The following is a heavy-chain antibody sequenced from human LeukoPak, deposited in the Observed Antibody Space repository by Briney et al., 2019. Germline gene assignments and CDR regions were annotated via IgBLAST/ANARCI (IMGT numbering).Heavy chain of an antibody. CDR1: GYTFTGYY. CDR2: INPNSGGT. V-gene: IGHV1-2*02. Sequence: ASVKVSCKASGYTFTGYYMHWVRQAPGQGLEWMGWINPNSGGTNYAQKFQGRVTMTRDTSISTAYMELSRLRSDDTAVYYCARDAYCGGDCYTNYFDYWGQGTLVTVSS. D-gene: IGHD2-21*02. CDR3: ARDAYCGGDCYTNYFDY. J-gene: IGHJ4*02.